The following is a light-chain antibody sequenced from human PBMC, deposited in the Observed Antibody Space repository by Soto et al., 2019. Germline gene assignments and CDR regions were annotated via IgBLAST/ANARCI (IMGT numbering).Light chain of an antibody. Sequence: QSALTQPASVSGSPGQSITISCTGTSSDVGGYNYVSWYQQHPGKAPKLMIFEVTNRPSSVSNRFSGSKSGNTASLTISGLQAEDEADYYCSSFTSSTTLVFGGGTKVTVL. CDR2: EVT. J-gene: IGLJ2*01. V-gene: IGLV2-14*01. CDR1: SSDVGGYNY. CDR3: SSFTSSTTLV.